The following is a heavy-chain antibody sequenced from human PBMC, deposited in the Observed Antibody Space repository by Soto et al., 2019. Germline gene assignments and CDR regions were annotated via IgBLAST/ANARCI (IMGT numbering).Heavy chain of an antibody. CDR2: INHDGSKT. J-gene: IGHJ4*02. CDR1: QFSFSSYW. CDR3: VREPWGFSGTWYDY. V-gene: IGHV3-74*01. Sequence: GGSLRLSCAASQFSFSSYWMHWVRQVPGKGPAWVSRINHDGSKTEYADSVKGRFTISRDNTNNTLYLQMNSLRVEETAMYYCVREPWGFSGTWYDYWGQGTLVTVSS. D-gene: IGHD6-19*01.